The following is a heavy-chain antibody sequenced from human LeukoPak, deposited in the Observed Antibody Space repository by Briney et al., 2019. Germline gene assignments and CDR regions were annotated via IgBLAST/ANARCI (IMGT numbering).Heavy chain of an antibody. CDR1: GGSISSGGYY. CDR2: IYYSGST. CDR3: AGGLDVRSGYYYFDY. V-gene: IGHV4-31*03. Sequence: SQTLSLTCTVSGGSISSGGYYWSWIRQHPGKGLEWIGYIYYSGSTYYNPSLKSRVTISVDTSKNQFSLKLSSVTAADRAGYYCAGGLDVRSGYYYFDYWGQGTLVTVSS. D-gene: IGHD3-3*01. J-gene: IGHJ4*02.